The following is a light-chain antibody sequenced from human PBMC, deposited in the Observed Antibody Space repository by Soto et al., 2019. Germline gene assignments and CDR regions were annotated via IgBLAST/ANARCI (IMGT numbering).Light chain of an antibody. V-gene: IGLV2-14*03. CDR3: SSYSRSSTLYVL. J-gene: IGLJ2*01. Sequence: QSALTQPASVSGSPGQSITISCTGTSSNVGSYNYVSWYQQHPGKAPKLMIYDVSNRPSGVSNRFSGPKSGNTATLTISGVQAEDEADYYCSSYSRSSTLYVLFGGGTKLTVL. CDR2: DVS. CDR1: SSNVGSYNY.